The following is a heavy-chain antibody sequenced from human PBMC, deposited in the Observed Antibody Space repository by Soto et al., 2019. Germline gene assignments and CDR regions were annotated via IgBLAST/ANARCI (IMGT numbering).Heavy chain of an antibody. D-gene: IGHD6-13*01. J-gene: IGHJ6*02. Sequence: PGGSLRLSCAASGFTFSSYGMHWVRQAPGKGLEWVAVISYDGSNKYYADSVKGRFTISRDNSKNTLYLQMNSLRAEDTAVYYCAKDIASKGGTFLYYYGMDVWGQGTTVTVSS. CDR2: ISYDGSNK. V-gene: IGHV3-30*18. CDR3: AKDIASKGGTFLYYYGMDV. CDR1: GFTFSSYG.